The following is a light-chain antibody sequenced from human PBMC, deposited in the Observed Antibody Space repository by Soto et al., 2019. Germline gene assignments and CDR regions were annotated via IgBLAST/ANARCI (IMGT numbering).Light chain of an antibody. CDR3: SSYTSSSTPSWV. Sequence: QSALTQPASVSGSPGQSITISCTGTSSDVGGYNYVSWYQQHPGKAPKLMIYEVSNRPSGVSNRFSGSKSGNTASLTISGLQAEDEADYYCSSYTSSSTPSWVFGGGTKVTVL. CDR1: SSDVGGYNY. CDR2: EVS. V-gene: IGLV2-14*01. J-gene: IGLJ3*02.